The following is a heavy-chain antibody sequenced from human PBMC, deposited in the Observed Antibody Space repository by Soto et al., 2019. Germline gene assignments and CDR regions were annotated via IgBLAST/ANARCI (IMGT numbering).Heavy chain of an antibody. V-gene: IGHV3-23*01. D-gene: IGHD1-26*01. Sequence: EVQLLESGGGLVQPGGSLRLSCAASGFTFSSYAMSWVRQAPGKGLEWVSAISGSGGSTYYADFVKGRFTISRDKSKNTLYLQMNSLSAEDTAVYYCAKDLIRVRATATVDYWGEGTPGHRLL. J-gene: IGHJ4*02. CDR3: AKDLIRVRATATVDY. CDR1: GFTFSSYA. CDR2: ISGSGGST.